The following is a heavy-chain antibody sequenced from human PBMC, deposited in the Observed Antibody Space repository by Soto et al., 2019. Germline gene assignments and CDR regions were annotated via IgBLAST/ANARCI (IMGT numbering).Heavy chain of an antibody. CDR1: GGTFSTYT. Sequence: SVKVSCKASGGTFSTYTMTWVRQAPGRGLEWMGGIIPLFGTANYARKFQGRVTITADESTSTVYMELSSLRSEDTAVYYCARSQDSSGYWNNCFDPWGQGTLVTVS. CDR2: IIPLFGTA. CDR3: ARSQDSSGYWNNCFDP. D-gene: IGHD3-22*01. V-gene: IGHV1-69*13. J-gene: IGHJ5*02.